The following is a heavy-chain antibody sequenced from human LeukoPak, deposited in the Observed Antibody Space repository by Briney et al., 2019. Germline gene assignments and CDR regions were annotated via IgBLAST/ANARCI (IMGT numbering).Heavy chain of an antibody. V-gene: IGHV4-61*05. CDR1: GGSISSRTYY. Sequence: SETLSLTCTVSGGSISSRTYYWGWIRQPPGKGLEWIGYIYYSGSTNYNPSLKSRVTISVDTSKNQFSLKLSSVTAADTAVYYCARHRPYYYDPKSPFDYWGQGTLVTVSS. D-gene: IGHD3-22*01. CDR3: ARHRPYYYDPKSPFDY. CDR2: IYYSGST. J-gene: IGHJ4*02.